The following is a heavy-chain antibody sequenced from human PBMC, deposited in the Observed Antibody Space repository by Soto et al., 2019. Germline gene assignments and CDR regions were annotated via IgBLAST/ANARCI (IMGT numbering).Heavy chain of an antibody. D-gene: IGHD3-3*02. CDR2: ISYDGTEE. CDR3: AKGRFDVVTISPFDH. CDR1: GFTFRSFG. Sequence: LRLSCAASGFTFRSFGMHWVRQSPGKGLEWVAVISYDGTEEKYADSVKGRATVSRDNSKNTVYLQMNGLRGDDSAIYYCAKGRFDVVTISPFDHWGQGTLVTVS. J-gene: IGHJ4*01. V-gene: IGHV3-30*18.